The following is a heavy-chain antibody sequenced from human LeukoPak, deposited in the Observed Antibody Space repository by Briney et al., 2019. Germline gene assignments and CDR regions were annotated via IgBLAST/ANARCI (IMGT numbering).Heavy chain of an antibody. Sequence: GGSLRLSCAASGFTFSSYAMSWDRQAPGKGLEWVSAISGSGGSTYYADSVKGRFTISRDNSKNTLYVEMNSLRAEDTAVYYCAKYSGSYSSDYWGQGTLVTVSS. D-gene: IGHD1-26*01. CDR1: GFTFSSYA. CDR3: AKYSGSYSSDY. V-gene: IGHV3-23*01. J-gene: IGHJ4*02. CDR2: ISGSGGST.